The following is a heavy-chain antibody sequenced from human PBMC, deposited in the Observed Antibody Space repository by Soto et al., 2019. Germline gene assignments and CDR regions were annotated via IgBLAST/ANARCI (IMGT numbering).Heavy chain of an antibody. CDR2: VSKDGSDK. Sequence: QCGGSLRLSCAASGLIFSSFPMHWVRQAPGKGLEWVAVVSKDGSDKHYADSVKGRFTISRDNSENTLHLQMNSLRPEDTGVYFCARSYCGDNCALDYWGQGTPVTVSS. V-gene: IGHV3-30-3*01. CDR3: ARSYCGDNCALDY. D-gene: IGHD2-21*02. CDR1: GLIFSSFP. J-gene: IGHJ4*02.